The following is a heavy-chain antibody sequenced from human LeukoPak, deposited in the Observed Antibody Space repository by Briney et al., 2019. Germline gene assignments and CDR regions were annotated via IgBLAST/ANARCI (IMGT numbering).Heavy chain of an antibody. CDR3: AKDWTYDSSGYYYGGAFDI. Sequence: GGSLRLSCAASGFTFSSYAMSWVRQAPGKGLEWVSAISGSGGSTYYADSVKGRFTISRDNSKNALYLQMNSLRAEDTAVYYCAKDWTYDSSGYYYGGAFDIWGQGTMVTVSS. CDR2: ISGSGGST. V-gene: IGHV3-23*01. D-gene: IGHD3-22*01. J-gene: IGHJ3*02. CDR1: GFTFSSYA.